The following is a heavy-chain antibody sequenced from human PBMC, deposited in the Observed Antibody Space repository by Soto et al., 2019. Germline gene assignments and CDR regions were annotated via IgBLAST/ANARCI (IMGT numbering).Heavy chain of an antibody. V-gene: IGHV1-3*01. Sequence: GASVKVSCKASWYTFTSYAMHWVRQAPGQKLERIGLINAGNGNTKYSQKFQGRVTITRDTSASTAYMELSSLRSEDTAVYYCARDRMIVVVMRVGNYYYGMDVWGQGTTVTVSS. CDR1: WYTFTSYA. J-gene: IGHJ6*02. CDR2: INAGNGNT. CDR3: ARDRMIVVVMRVGNYYYGMDV. D-gene: IGHD3-22*01.